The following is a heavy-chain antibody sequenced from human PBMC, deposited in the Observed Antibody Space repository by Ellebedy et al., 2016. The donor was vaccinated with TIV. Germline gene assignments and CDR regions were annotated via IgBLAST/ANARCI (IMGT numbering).Heavy chain of an antibody. J-gene: IGHJ6*02. CDR3: TREAANWNYPYYYYYGMDG. D-gene: IGHD1-7*01. CDR2: IGSKGYGGTT. CDR1: GFTFGDFA. Sequence: GESLKISXTASGFTFGDFAISWVRQAPGKGLEWVGFIGSKGYGGTTQYAASVKGRFTISRDDSKSIAYLQMNSLKTEDTALYYCTREAANWNYPYYYYYGMDGWGQGTTVTLSS. V-gene: IGHV3-49*04.